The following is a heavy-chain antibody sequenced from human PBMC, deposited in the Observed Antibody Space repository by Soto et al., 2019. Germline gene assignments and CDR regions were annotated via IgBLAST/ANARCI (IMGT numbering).Heavy chain of an antibody. J-gene: IGHJ6*02. Sequence: GVSLRLSCAASGFTFSSYAMHWVRQAPGKGLEWVAVISYDGSNKYYADSVKGRFTISRDNSKNTLYPQMNSLRAEDTAVYYCARESSSGWYYYYGMDVWGQGTTVTVSS. V-gene: IGHV3-30-3*01. D-gene: IGHD6-19*01. CDR3: ARESSSGWYYYYGMDV. CDR2: ISYDGSNK. CDR1: GFTFSSYA.